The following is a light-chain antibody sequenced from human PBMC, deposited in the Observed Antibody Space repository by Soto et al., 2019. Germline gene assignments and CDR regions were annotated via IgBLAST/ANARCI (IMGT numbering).Light chain of an antibody. V-gene: IGKV1-8*01. CDR2: AAS. Sequence: AIRMTQSPSSFSPSTGDRVTITCRASQGISSYLAWYQQKPGKAPKLLIYAASTLQSGVPSRFSGSGSGTDFTLTISCLQSEDFATYYCQQYYSYPLTFGQGTRLEIK. CDR3: QQYYSYPLT. J-gene: IGKJ5*01. CDR1: QGISSY.